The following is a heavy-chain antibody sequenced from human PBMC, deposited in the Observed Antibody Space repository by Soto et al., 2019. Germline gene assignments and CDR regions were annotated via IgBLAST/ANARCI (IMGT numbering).Heavy chain of an antibody. D-gene: IGHD2-15*01. CDR3: ARTGYCSGGSCPYFDY. CDR2: ISYDGSNK. CDR1: GXXFSXYX. Sequence: QVQLVESGGGXVXXXXSLRLSXAXXGXXFSXYXXXWVRXAXGKGLEWVAVISYDGSNKYYADSVKGRFTISRDNSKNTLYLQMNSLRAEDTAVYYCARTGYCSGGSCPYFDYWGQGTLVTVSS. V-gene: IGHV3-30-3*01. J-gene: IGHJ4*02.